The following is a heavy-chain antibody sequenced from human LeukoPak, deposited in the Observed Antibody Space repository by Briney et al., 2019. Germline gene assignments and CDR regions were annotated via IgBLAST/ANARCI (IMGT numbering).Heavy chain of an antibody. CDR2: ISYDGSNK. V-gene: IGHV3-30*04. CDR1: GFTFSIHA. Sequence: GGSLRLSCAASGFTFSIHAMHWVRQAPGKGLEWVAVISYDGSNKYYADSVKGRFTISRDNSKNTLYLQMNSLRAEDTAVYYCARAISWELRYYYGMDVWGQGTTVTVSS. J-gene: IGHJ6*02. D-gene: IGHD1-26*01. CDR3: ARAISWELRYYYGMDV.